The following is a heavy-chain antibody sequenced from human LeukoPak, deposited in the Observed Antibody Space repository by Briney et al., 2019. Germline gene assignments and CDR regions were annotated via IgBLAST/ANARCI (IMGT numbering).Heavy chain of an antibody. CDR3: ARHRLPKYYFDY. J-gene: IGHJ4*02. V-gene: IGHV1-69*06. D-gene: IGHD4-11*01. Sequence: ASVKVSCKASGGTFSSYAISWVRQAPGQGLEWMGGIIPIFGTANYAQKFQGRVTITADKSTSTAYMELSSLRSEDTAVYYCARHRLPKYYFDYWGQGTLVTVSS. CDR2: IIPIFGTA. CDR1: GGTFSSYA.